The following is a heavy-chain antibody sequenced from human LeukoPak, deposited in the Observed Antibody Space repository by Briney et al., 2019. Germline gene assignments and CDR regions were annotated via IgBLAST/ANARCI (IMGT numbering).Heavy chain of an antibody. V-gene: IGHV1-24*01. Sequence: ASVKVSCKISGFGLSILSIHWMRQTPGKGLEWVGGLRPETGEPIYAQKFQGRVTITADESTSTAYMELSSLRSEDTAVYYCARVIGVAGNWFDPWGQGTLVTVSS. J-gene: IGHJ5*02. CDR3: ARVIGVAGNWFDP. CDR1: GFGLSILS. D-gene: IGHD6-19*01. CDR2: LRPETGEP.